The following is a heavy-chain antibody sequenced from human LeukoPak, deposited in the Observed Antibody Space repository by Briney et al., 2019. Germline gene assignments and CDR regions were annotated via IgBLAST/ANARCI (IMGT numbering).Heavy chain of an antibody. CDR3: ARVVRDGVGSYHFDN. CDR1: GYTFTAYY. CDR2: INPKSGGT. D-gene: IGHD3-10*01. Sequence: ASVKVSCKASGYTFTAYYVHWVRQAPGQGLEWMGWINPKSGGTNYAQKFQGRVAMTRDTSTSTVYTELSSLRSEDTAVYYCARVVRDGVGSYHFDNWGQGTLVTVSS. V-gene: IGHV1-2*02. J-gene: IGHJ4*02.